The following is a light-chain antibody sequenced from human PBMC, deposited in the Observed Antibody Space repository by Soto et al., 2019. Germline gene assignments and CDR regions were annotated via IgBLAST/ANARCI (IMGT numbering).Light chain of an antibody. CDR2: GAS. J-gene: IGKJ2*01. Sequence: EIVMTQSPATLSVSPGEGATVSCRASQSVSSNLAWYQQKPGQAPRLLIYGASTRATGIPARFSGSGSGTEFTLTISSLRSEDVAVDSCQQYDKWPPANTFGQGTKLEIK. CDR1: QSVSSN. CDR3: QQYDKWPPANT. V-gene: IGKV3-15*01.